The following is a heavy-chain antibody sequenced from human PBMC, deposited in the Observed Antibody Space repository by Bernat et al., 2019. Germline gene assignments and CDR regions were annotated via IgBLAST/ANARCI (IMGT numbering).Heavy chain of an antibody. D-gene: IGHD2-2*01. CDR2: INHSGST. CDR1: GGSFSGYY. V-gene: IGHV4-34*01. Sequence: QVQLQQWGAGLLKPSETLSLTFAFYGGSFSGYYWSWIRQPPGKWLWWIGEINHSGSTHYNPSLKSRVTISVDTSKTQFFLKLSSVTAADTAGYYCAKGGGPAASPSFDYWRQRTLVTV. J-gene: IGHJ4*02. CDR3: AKGGGPAASPSFDY.